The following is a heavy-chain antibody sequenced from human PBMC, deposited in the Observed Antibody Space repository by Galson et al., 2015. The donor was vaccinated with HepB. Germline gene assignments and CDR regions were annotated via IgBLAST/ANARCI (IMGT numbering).Heavy chain of an antibody. Sequence: SLRLSCAASGFRFGDYAVIWVRQAPGKGLEWVGFVRIKTRGGTTEYAASVKGRFTISRDDSKSVAYLQMNSLNAEDTAKYYCISDGPRRGRYYYPFAYWGQGTLVTVSS. J-gene: IGHJ4*02. CDR3: ISDGPRRGRYYYPFAY. CDR1: GFRFGDYA. CDR2: VRIKTRGGTT. V-gene: IGHV3-49*04. D-gene: IGHD2/OR15-2a*01.